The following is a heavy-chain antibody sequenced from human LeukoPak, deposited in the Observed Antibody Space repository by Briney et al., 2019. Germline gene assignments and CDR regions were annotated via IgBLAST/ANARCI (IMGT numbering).Heavy chain of an antibody. CDR3: ARDRRVGYYDSSGYPYEPYYFDY. D-gene: IGHD3-22*01. Sequence: ASVKVSCKASGYTFTSYYMHWVRQAPGQGLEWMGIINPSGGSTSYAQKFQGRVTMTRDTSTSTVYMELSGLRSEDTAVYYCARDRRVGYYDSSGYPYEPYYFDYWGQGTLVTVSS. CDR1: GYTFTSYY. J-gene: IGHJ4*02. CDR2: INPSGGST. V-gene: IGHV1-46*01.